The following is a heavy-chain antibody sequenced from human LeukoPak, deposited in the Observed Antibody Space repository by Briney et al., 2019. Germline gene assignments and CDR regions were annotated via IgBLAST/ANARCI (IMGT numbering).Heavy chain of an antibody. CDR2: LYHSGST. D-gene: IGHD4-11*01. CDR1: GYSISSGYY. V-gene: IGHV4-38-2*01. CDR3: ARGGYSNGYYNYFMDV. Sequence: PSETLSLTCAVSGYSISSGYYWGWLRQPPGKGLEWIGSLYHSGSTYYNPSLKSRVTISVDTSKNQFSLKLTSVTAADTAVYYCARGGYSNGYYNYFMDVWGKGTTVTVSS. J-gene: IGHJ6*03.